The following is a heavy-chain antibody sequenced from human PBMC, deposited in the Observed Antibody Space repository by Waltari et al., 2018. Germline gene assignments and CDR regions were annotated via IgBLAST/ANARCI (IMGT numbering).Heavy chain of an antibody. J-gene: IGHJ4*02. D-gene: IGHD3-10*01. CDR3: ARPNYSGSGYLDY. CDR1: GYTFTSYD. Sequence: QVQLVQSGAEVKKPGASVKVSCKTSGYTFTSYDITWVRQAPGQGLEWMGWISAYTGNTIYAQSLQGRVTMTTDTSTSTAYMEVRNLRSDDTAVYYCARPNYSGSGYLDYWGQGTLVTVSS. CDR2: ISAYTGNT. V-gene: IGHV1-18*01.